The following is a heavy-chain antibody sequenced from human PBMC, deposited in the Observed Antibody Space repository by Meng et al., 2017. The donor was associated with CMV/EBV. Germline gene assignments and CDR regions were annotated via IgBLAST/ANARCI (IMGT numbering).Heavy chain of an antibody. CDR3: ARWGGTYRLALGYFDY. CDR1: GYTFTGYY. J-gene: IGHJ4*02. Sequence: ASVKVSCKASGYTFTGYYMHWVRQAPGQGLEWMGWINPNSGGTNYAQKFQGRVTMTRDTSISTAYMELSRLSSDDTAVYYCARWGGTYRLALGYFDYWGQGTLVTVSS. V-gene: IGHV1-2*02. CDR2: INPNSGGT. D-gene: IGHD6-19*01.